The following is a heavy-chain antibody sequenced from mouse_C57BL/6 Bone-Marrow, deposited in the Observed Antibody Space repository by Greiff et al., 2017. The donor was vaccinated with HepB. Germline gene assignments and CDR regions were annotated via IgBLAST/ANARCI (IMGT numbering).Heavy chain of an antibody. CDR3: ARSYYGSSPHWYFDV. CDR1: GYTFTSYG. J-gene: IGHJ1*03. CDR2: IYPRSGNT. V-gene: IGHV1-81*01. D-gene: IGHD1-1*01. Sequence: VQLQQSGAELARPGASVKLSCKASGYTFTSYGISWVKQRTGQGLEWIGEIYPRSGNTYYNEKFKGKATLTADKSSSTAYMELRSLTSEDSAVYYCARSYYGSSPHWYFDVWGTGTTVTVSS.